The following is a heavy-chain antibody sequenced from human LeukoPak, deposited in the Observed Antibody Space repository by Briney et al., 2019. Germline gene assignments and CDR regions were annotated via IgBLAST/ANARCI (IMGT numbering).Heavy chain of an antibody. D-gene: IGHD2-8*02. Sequence: TGGSLRLSCATSGFTFRNYGMHWVRQATGKGLEWVSFIWSDGNNRFYADSVKGRFTISRDNSKNMLYLQMDSLRPEDTAVYYCAKDPGASVSGFHMDVWGKGTTVIVSS. CDR3: AKDPGASVSGFHMDV. V-gene: IGHV3-30*02. CDR1: GFTFRNYG. J-gene: IGHJ6*03. CDR2: IWSDGNNR.